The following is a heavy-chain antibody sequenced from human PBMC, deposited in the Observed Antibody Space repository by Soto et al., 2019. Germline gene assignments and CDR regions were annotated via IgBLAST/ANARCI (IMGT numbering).Heavy chain of an antibody. CDR3: ARDLWGYCGTDCYPLDV. J-gene: IGHJ6*02. V-gene: IGHV4-59*01. Sequence: SETLALTCVVSGASLSSYYWSWIRQPPGKGLEWIGYIYYSGSTNYNPSLKSRVTISVDTSKNQFSLKLSSVTAADTAVYYCARDLWGYCGTDCYPLDVWGQGTTVTVSS. CDR1: GASLSSYY. CDR2: IYYSGST. D-gene: IGHD2-21*02.